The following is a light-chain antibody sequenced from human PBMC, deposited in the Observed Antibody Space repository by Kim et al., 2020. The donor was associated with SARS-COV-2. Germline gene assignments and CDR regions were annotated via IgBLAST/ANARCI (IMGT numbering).Light chain of an antibody. CDR1: QSISSY. Sequence: DIQMTQSPSSLSASVGDRVTITCRASQSISSYLNWYQQKPGKAPKLLIYAASSLQSGVPSRCSGSGSGTAFTLTISSLQPEDFATYYWQQSYSTPQTFGQGTKLEI. J-gene: IGKJ2*01. V-gene: IGKV1-39*01. CDR3: QQSYSTPQT. CDR2: AAS.